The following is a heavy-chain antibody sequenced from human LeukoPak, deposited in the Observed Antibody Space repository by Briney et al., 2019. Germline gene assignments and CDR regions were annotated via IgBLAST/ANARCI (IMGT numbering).Heavy chain of an antibody. J-gene: IGHJ4*02. Sequence: GESLKISCEGSGYSFTTYWIAWVRQMPGEGLECMGIIYPGNSDTRYSPSFQGQVTISADKSISTAYLQWSSLKASDTAMYYCSRLGTTRAPFDYWGQGTLVTVSS. CDR1: GYSFTTYW. CDR2: IYPGNSDT. V-gene: IGHV5-51*01. CDR3: SRLGTTRAPFDY. D-gene: IGHD4-11*01.